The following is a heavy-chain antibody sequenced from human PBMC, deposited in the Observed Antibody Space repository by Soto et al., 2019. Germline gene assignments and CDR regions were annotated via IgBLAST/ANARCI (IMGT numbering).Heavy chain of an antibody. Sequence: SETLSLTCAVSGGSFSGYYWSWIRQPPGKGLEWTGEINHSGSTNYNPSLKGRVTVSVDTSKNQFSLKLSSVTAADTAVYYCARGYSSSWYYYYYGMDVWGQGTTVTVSS. V-gene: IGHV4-34*01. CDR1: GGSFSGYY. CDR3: ARGYSSSWYYYYYGMDV. CDR2: INHSGST. D-gene: IGHD6-13*01. J-gene: IGHJ6*02.